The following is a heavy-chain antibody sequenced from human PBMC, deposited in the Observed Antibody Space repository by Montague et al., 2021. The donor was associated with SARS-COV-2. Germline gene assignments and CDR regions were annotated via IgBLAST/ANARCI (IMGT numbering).Heavy chain of an antibody. CDR1: GFTFGDHA. J-gene: IGHJ4*02. D-gene: IGHD3-22*01. V-gene: IGHV3-9*01. CDR3: AKDFDYYDSSGYFDY. CDR2: ITWDSATL. Sequence: SLRLSCAASGFTFGDHAMHWVRQAPGKGLEWISGITWDSATLGYADSVKGRFTISRDNAKNSLYLQMNSLRAEDTTLYYCAKDFDYYDSSGYFDYWGQGTRVTGAS.